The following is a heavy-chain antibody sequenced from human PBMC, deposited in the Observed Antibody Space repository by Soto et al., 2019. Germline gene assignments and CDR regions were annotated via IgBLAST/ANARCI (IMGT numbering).Heavy chain of an antibody. Sequence: GSLRLSCAASGFTFSNAWMSWVRQAPGKGLEWVGRIKSKTDGGTTDYAAPVKGRFTISRDDSKNTLYLQMNSLKTEDTAVYYCTTDPARQYYDILTGYYRLDYWGQGTLVTVSS. CDR1: GFTFSNAW. D-gene: IGHD3-9*01. J-gene: IGHJ4*02. CDR2: IKSKTDGGTT. CDR3: TTDPARQYYDILTGYYRLDY. V-gene: IGHV3-15*01.